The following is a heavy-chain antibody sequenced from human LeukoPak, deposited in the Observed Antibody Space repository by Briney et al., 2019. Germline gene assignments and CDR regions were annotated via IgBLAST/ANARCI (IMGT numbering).Heavy chain of an antibody. Sequence: ASVKVSCKASGYTFTSYYMHWVRQAPGQGLEWMGIINPSGGSTSYAQKFQGRVTMTTDTSTSTAYMELRSLRSDDTAVYYCARGKYYDSSGFPSDYWGQGTLVTVSS. CDR3: ARGKYYDSSGFPSDY. CDR1: GYTFTSYY. J-gene: IGHJ4*02. V-gene: IGHV1-46*01. CDR2: INPSGGST. D-gene: IGHD3-22*01.